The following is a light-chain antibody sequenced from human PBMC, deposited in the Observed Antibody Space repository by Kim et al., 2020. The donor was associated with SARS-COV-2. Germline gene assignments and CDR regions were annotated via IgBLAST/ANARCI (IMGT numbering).Light chain of an antibody. Sequence: SYELTQPPSVSVSPGQTATITCSGETLGDRNVCWYQQKPGQSPVVVIHQNNRRPSGIPERFSGSNSGNTVTLTISGTQSLDEADYFCQAWESSTAVFGGG. CDR1: TLGDRN. J-gene: IGLJ3*02. CDR3: QAWESSTAV. V-gene: IGLV3-1*01. CDR2: QNN.